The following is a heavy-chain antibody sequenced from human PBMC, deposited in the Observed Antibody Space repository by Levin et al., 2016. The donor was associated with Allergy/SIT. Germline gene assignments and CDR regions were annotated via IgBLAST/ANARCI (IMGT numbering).Heavy chain of an antibody. V-gene: IGHV1-18*01. CDR1: GDTFSSYA. D-gene: IGHD2-2*02. J-gene: IGHJ6*02. Sequence: ASVKVSCKASGDTFSSYAISWVRQAPGQGLEWMGWISAYNGNTNYAQKLQGRVTMTTDTSTSTAYMELRSLRSDDTAVYYCASPYCSSTSCYTAYYGMDVWGQGTTVTVSS. CDR2: ISAYNGNT. CDR3: ASPYCSSTSCYTAYYGMDV.